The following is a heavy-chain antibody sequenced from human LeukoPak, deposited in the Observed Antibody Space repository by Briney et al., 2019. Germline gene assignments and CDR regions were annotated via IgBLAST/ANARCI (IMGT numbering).Heavy chain of an antibody. Sequence: GRSLRLSCAASGFTFSSYWMSWVRQAPGKGLEWVANIKQDGTEKYYVDSLKGRFTISRDNAKNSLYLQMNSLRAEDTAVYFCARGYDYVWGSYRPTTFDYWGQGTLVTVSS. D-gene: IGHD3-16*02. V-gene: IGHV3-7*04. CDR2: IKQDGTEK. J-gene: IGHJ4*02. CDR3: ARGYDYVWGSYRPTTFDY. CDR1: GFTFSSYW.